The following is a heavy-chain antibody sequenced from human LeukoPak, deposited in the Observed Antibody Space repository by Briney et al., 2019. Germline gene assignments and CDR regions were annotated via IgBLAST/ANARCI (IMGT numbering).Heavy chain of an antibody. CDR2: ISISGGST. V-gene: IGHV3-23*01. CDR1: GFTFSSYP. D-gene: IGHD6-13*01. J-gene: IGHJ4*02. CDR3: AKDLYSSSW. Sequence: GGSLRLSCVASGFTFSSYPMSWVRQAPGEGLEWVSGISISGGSTFYADSVKGRFTISRDNSKNTLYLQMNSLRAEDTAVYYCAKDLYSSSWWGQGTLVTVSS.